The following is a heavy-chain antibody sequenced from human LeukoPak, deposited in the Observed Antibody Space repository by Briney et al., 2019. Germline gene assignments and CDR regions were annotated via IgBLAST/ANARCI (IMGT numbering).Heavy chain of an antibody. J-gene: IGHJ3*02. V-gene: IGHV3-30*03. CDR1: GFTFSSYG. Sequence: WGSLRLSCAASGFTFSSYGMHWVRQAPGKGLEWVAVISYDGINKYYADSVKGRFTISRDNAKNSLYLQMNSLRAEDTAVYYCARDPGPSDAFDIWGQGTMVTVSS. CDR2: ISYDGINK. CDR3: ARDPGPSDAFDI.